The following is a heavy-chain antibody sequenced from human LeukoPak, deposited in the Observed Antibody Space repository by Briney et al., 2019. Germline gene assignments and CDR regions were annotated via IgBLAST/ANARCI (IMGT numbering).Heavy chain of an antibody. Sequence: PGGSLRLSCAAPGFTFSSYIISSVRQAPAKGLEWVSAISASGGTTYYADSVKGWFTISRDNSKNSLYLQMNSLSGESTAVYYCANTPPGPAATSYYYALDVWGKGTTVTVSS. CDR2: ISASGGTT. J-gene: IGHJ6*04. CDR1: GFTFSSYI. D-gene: IGHD2-2*01. V-gene: IGHV3-23*01. CDR3: ANTPPGPAATSYYYALDV.